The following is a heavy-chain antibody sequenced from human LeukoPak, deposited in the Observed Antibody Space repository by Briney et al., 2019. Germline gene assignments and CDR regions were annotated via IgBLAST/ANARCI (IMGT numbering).Heavy chain of an antibody. J-gene: IGHJ5*02. Sequence: GGSLRLSCAASGFTFSSYSMNWVRQAPGKGLEWVSYISSSSSTIYYADSVKGRVTISRDNAKKSLYLQMNSLRAEDTAVYYCARGSTNYGNWFDPWGQGTLVTVSS. CDR3: ARGSTNYGNWFDP. V-gene: IGHV3-48*04. CDR2: ISSSSSTI. CDR1: GFTFSSYS. D-gene: IGHD1-1*01.